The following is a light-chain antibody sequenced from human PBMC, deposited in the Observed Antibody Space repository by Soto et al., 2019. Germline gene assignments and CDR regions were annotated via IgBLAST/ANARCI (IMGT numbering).Light chain of an antibody. J-gene: IGKJ1*01. CDR2: ATS. V-gene: IGKV1-39*01. CDR3: QQSYSTPPGT. CDR1: QSISTY. Sequence: DIQMTQSPSSLSASAGDRVTTTCRASQSISTYLIWYQQKPGKAPKLLIYATSSLQSGVPSRFSGSGSGTDFTLTISSLQPEDFATYYCQQSYSTPPGTFGQGTKVDIK.